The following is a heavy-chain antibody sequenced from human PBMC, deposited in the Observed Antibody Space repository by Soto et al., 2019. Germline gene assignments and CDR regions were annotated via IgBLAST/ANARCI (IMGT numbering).Heavy chain of an antibody. V-gene: IGHV3-21*01. D-gene: IGHD5-12*01. CDR1: GFTFSSYS. CDR2: ISSSSSYI. J-gene: IGHJ6*02. CDR3: ARESIKGTENNYGMDV. Sequence: EVQLVESGGGLVKPGGSLRLSCAASGFTFSSYSMNWVRQAPGKGLEWVSSISSSSSYIYYADSVKGRFTISRDNAKNSLYLQMNSLRAEDTAVYYCARESIKGTENNYGMDVWGQGTTVTVSS.